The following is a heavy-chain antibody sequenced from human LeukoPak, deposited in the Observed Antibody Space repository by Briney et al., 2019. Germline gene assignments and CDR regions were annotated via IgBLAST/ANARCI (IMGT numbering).Heavy chain of an antibody. Sequence: GGSLRLSCAASGFTFSSYAMXWVRXAPXXXXXXXSAISGSGGSTYYADSVKGRFTISRDNSKNTLYLQMNSLRAEDTAVYYCAKDRNYGEYYFDYWGQGTLVTVSS. CDR1: GFTFSSYA. D-gene: IGHD1-7*01. CDR3: AKDRNYGEYYFDY. CDR2: ISGSGGST. J-gene: IGHJ4*02. V-gene: IGHV3-23*01.